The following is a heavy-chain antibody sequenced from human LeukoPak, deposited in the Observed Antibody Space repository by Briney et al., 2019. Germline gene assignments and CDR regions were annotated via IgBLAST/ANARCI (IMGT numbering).Heavy chain of an antibody. CDR3: AKDECSGGSCYLGAFDI. CDR2: INGDGGST. D-gene: IGHD2-15*01. CDR1: GLSFTSYS. Sequence: GGSLRLSCAASGLSFTSYSRNWVRQAPGKDLEWVSLINGDGGSTYYADSVRGRFTISRDNSKNSPNLQMNSLRTEDTTLYYWAKDECSGGSCYLGAFDIWGQGTMVTVSS. V-gene: IGHV3-43*02. J-gene: IGHJ3*02.